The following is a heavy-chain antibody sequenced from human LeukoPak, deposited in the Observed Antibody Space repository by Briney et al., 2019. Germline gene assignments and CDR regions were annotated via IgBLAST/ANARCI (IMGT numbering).Heavy chain of an antibody. CDR3: ARVFEGSGGARYYYYYMDV. D-gene: IGHD3-16*01. J-gene: IGHJ6*03. CDR2: IYTSGST. Sequence: SQTLSLTCTVSGGSISSGSYYWSWIRQPAGKGLEWIGRIYTSGSTNYNPSLKSRVTISVDTSRNQFSLKLSSVTAADTAVYYCARVFEGSGGARYYYYYMDVWGKGTTVTVSS. CDR1: GGSISSGSYY. V-gene: IGHV4-61*02.